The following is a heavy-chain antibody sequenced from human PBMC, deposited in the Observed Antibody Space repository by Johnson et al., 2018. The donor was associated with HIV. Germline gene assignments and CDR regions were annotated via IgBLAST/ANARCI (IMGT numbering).Heavy chain of an antibody. V-gene: IGHV3-30*04. CDR3: AKAPLSGYEDAFDI. D-gene: IGHD3-22*01. J-gene: IGHJ3*02. CDR1: GFTFSNYP. CDR2: ISFDGTNK. Sequence: QVQLVESGGGVVQPGRSLRLSCAASGFTFSNYPMHWVRQAPGKGLEWVAVISFDGTNKYYADSVKGRFTISRDNSKNTLYLQMNSLRAEDTAVYYCAKAPLSGYEDAFDIWGQGTMVTVSS.